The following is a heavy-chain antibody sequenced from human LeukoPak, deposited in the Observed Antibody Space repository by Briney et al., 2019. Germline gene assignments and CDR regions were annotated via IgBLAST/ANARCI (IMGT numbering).Heavy chain of an antibody. Sequence: ASVTVSCKVSGYTLTELSMHWVRQAPGKGLEWMGGFDPEDGETIYAQKFQGRVTMTEDTSTDTAYMELSSLRSEDTAVYYCATYVEMATTTTDYWGQGTLVTVSS. V-gene: IGHV1-24*01. J-gene: IGHJ4*02. CDR3: ATYVEMATTTTDY. CDR1: GYTLTELS. CDR2: FDPEDGET. D-gene: IGHD5-24*01.